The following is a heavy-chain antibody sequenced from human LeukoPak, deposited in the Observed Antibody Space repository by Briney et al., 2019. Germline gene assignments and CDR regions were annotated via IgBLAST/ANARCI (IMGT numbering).Heavy chain of an antibody. CDR3: AKGGDMNTVTTRADY. V-gene: IGHV3-23*01. CDR1: GFTFSSYA. D-gene: IGHD4-11*01. CDR2: ISGSGGST. Sequence: GGSLRLSCAASGFTFSSYAMSWVRQAPGKGLEWVSVISGSGGSTYYADSVKGRFTISRHDSKNTLYLQMNSLRPEDTAVYYCAKGGDMNTVTTRADYWGQGTLVTVSS. J-gene: IGHJ4*02.